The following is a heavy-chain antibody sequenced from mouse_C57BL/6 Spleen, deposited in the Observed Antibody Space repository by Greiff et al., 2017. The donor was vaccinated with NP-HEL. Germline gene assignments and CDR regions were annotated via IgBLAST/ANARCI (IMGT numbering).Heavy chain of an antibody. CDR2: IYPGSGNT. CDR3: AREGYYYGSSPYAMEY. Sequence: QVQLQQSGAELVRPGASVKLSCKASGSTFTDYYINWVKQRPGQGLEWIARIYPGSGNTYYNEKFKGKATLTAEKSSSTAYMQLSSLTSEDSAVYFCAREGYYYGSSPYAMEYWGQGTSVTVSS. D-gene: IGHD1-1*01. V-gene: IGHV1-76*01. CDR1: GSTFTDYY. J-gene: IGHJ4*01.